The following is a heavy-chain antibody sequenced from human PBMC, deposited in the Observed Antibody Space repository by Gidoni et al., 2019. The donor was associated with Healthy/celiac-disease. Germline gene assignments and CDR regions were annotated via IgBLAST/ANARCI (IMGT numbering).Heavy chain of an antibody. J-gene: IGHJ4*02. CDR2: INHSGST. D-gene: IGHD3-16*01. CDR3: ASQGRMGSY. CDR1: GGSFSGYY. Sequence: QVQLQQWGAGLLKPSETLSLPCAVYGGSFSGYYWSWIRQPPGKGLEWIGEINHSGSTNYNPSLKSRVTISVDTSKNQFSLKLSSGTAADTAVYYCASQGRMGSYWGQGTLVTVSS. V-gene: IGHV4-34*01.